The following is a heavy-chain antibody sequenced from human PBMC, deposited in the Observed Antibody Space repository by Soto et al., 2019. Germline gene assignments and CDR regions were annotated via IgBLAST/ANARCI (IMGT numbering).Heavy chain of an antibody. CDR1: NDSISGYY. V-gene: IGHV4-59*01. Sequence: SETLSLTCIVSNDSISGYYWSWIRQPPGKGLEWIGNIYHSGRTNYNSSLKSRVSMSVDTSRTQFSLRLVSVTAADTAVYYCARDGDGRMTTNPYYYSGMGVWGQGTTVTVSS. CDR3: ARDGDGRMTTNPYYYSGMGV. J-gene: IGHJ6*02. D-gene: IGHD4-4*01. CDR2: IYHSGRT.